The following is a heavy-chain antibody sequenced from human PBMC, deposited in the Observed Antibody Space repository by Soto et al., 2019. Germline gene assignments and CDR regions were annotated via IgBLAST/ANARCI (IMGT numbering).Heavy chain of an antibody. V-gene: IGHV3-23*01. J-gene: IGHJ4*02. CDR3: ARRQLFSFDS. D-gene: IGHD3-10*02. CDR2: IAGNGGIL. Sequence: AGRSLRLSCVAPGFTFSNYVMSWVRQAPGKGLECVAAIAGNGGILYYTDSVKGRFSISRDNSKNTLHLQMNSLSAEDTAVYYCARRQLFSFDSRGQGTLVTVSS. CDR1: GFTFSNYV.